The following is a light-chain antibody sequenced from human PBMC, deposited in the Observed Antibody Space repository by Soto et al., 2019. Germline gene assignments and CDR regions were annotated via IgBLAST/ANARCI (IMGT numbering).Light chain of an antibody. Sequence: EIQMTQSPSTLSASVLDRVTITCRASQSISSWLAWYQQKPGKAPKLLIYDASSLESGVPSRFSGSGSGTEFTLTISSLQPDDFATYYCQQYNSWTFGQGTKVE. CDR1: QSISSW. CDR3: QQYNSWT. V-gene: IGKV1-5*01. CDR2: DAS. J-gene: IGKJ1*01.